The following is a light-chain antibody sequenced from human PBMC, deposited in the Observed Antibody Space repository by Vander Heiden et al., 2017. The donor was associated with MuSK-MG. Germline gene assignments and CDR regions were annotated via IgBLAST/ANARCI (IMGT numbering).Light chain of an antibody. CDR2: AAS. Sequence: DIQMTQSPSSLSASVGDRVTITCRASQSTSSSLNWYQQKPGKAPNLLIYAASRLQSGVPSRFSGSGSGTDFTLTISSLQPEDFATYYCQQSYSAPWTFGQGTKVEIK. CDR3: QQSYSAPWT. V-gene: IGKV1-39*01. CDR1: QSTSSS. J-gene: IGKJ1*01.